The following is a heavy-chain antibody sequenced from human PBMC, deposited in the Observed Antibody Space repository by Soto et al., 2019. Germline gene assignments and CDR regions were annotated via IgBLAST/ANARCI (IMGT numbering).Heavy chain of an antibody. CDR3: AKDRYSGTYPTDFDY. Sequence: GGSLRLSCAGSGFTFSSYGIHWVRQAPGKGLEWVALISYDGGNEKYTESVKDRFTTSRDDSHNVAYLQMSSLRTEDTAVYYCAKDRYSGTYPTDFDYWGQGSLGTSPQ. D-gene: IGHD1-26*01. CDR2: ISYDGGNE. V-gene: IGHV3-30*18. J-gene: IGHJ4*02. CDR1: GFTFSSYG.